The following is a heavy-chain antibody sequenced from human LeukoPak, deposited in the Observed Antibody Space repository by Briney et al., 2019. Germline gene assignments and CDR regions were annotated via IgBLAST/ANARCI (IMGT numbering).Heavy chain of an antibody. CDR2: IIPIFGTA. J-gene: IGHJ6*03. CDR3: TRDRRGTIFGEVTERPYYYYYYYMDV. Sequence: SVKVSCKASGGTFSSYAISWVRQAPGQGLEWMGRIIPIFGTANYAQKFQGRVTITTDESTSTAYMELSSLRSEDTAVYYCTRDRRGTIFGEVTERPYYYYYYYMDVWGKGTTVTVSS. V-gene: IGHV1-69*05. D-gene: IGHD3-3*01. CDR1: GGTFSSYA.